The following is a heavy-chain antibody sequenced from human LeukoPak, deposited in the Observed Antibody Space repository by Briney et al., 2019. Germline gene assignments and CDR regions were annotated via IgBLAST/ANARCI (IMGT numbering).Heavy chain of an antibody. CDR3: AKDLHYYDSSGYQLSY. J-gene: IGHJ4*02. CDR2: ISGSGGST. Sequence: QPGGSLRLSCAASGFTLSSYAMSWVRQAPGKGLEWVSAISGSGGSTYYADSVKGRFTISRDNSKNTLYLQMNSLRAEDTAVYYCAKDLHYYDSSGYQLSYWGQGTLVTVSS. V-gene: IGHV3-23*01. CDR1: GFTLSSYA. D-gene: IGHD3-22*01.